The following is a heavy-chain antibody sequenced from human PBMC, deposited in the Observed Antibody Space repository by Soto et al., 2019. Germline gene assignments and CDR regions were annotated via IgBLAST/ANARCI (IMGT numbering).Heavy chain of an antibody. CDR3: AKTGTDGSWFDP. CDR2: IDWDDDK. V-gene: IGHV2-70*04. J-gene: IGHJ5*02. CDR1: GFSLSTSGMR. Sequence: SGPTLVNPTQTLTLTCTFSGFSLSTSGMRVSWIRQPPGEALEWLARIDWDDDKFYRTSLRTRLTISKDTSKNQVVLTMTNMDPVDTATYYCAKTGTDGSWFDPWGQGTLVTVSS. D-gene: IGHD1-1*01.